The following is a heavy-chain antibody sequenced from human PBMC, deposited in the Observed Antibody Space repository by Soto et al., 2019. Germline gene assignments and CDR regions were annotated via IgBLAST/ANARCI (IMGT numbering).Heavy chain of an antibody. CDR1: GGSISSGGYY. D-gene: IGHD2-21*01. Sequence: SETLSLTCTVSGGSISSGGYYWSWIRQHPGKGLEWIGYIYYSGSTYYNPSPKSRVTISVDTSKNQFSLKLSSVTAADTAVYYCASGGVVVPTRPFDYWGQGTLVTVSS. CDR2: IYYSGST. J-gene: IGHJ4*02. V-gene: IGHV4-31*03. CDR3: ASGGVVVPTRPFDY.